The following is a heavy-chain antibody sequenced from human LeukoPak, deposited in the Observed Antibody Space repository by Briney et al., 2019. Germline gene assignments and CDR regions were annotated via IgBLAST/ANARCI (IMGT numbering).Heavy chain of an antibody. CDR3: AREVDHNRDDYYYGMDV. V-gene: IGHV1-2*02. D-gene: IGHD1-14*01. Sequence: ASVKVSCKASGYTFTGYYMHWVRQAPGQGLEWMGWINPNSGGTNYAQKFQGRVTMTRDTSISTAYMELSRLRSDDTAVYYCAREVDHNRDDYYYGMDVWGQGTTVTVSS. CDR2: INPNSGGT. CDR1: GYTFTGYY. J-gene: IGHJ6*02.